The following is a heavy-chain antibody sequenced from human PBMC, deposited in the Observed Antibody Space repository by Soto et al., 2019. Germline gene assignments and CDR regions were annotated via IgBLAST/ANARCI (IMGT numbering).Heavy chain of an antibody. V-gene: IGHV4-39*01. D-gene: IGHD3-10*01. J-gene: IGHJ4*02. CDR3: ARITMVRGVIRNLDV. Sequence: SETLSLTCTVSGGSISSSSYYWGWIRQPPGKGLEWIGSIYYSGSTYYNPSLKSRVTISVDTSKNQFSLKLSSVTAADTVVYYCARITMVRGVIRNLDVWGQGTLVPVSS. CDR1: GGSISSSSYY. CDR2: IYYSGST.